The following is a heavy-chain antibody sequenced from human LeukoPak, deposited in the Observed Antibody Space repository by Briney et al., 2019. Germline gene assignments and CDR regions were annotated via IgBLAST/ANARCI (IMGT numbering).Heavy chain of an antibody. Sequence: SVKVSCKASGGTFSSYAISWVRQAPGQGLEWMGGIIPIFGTANYAQKSQGRVTITADESTSTAYMELSSLRSEDTAVYYCARDSQYYDSSGYYYDWFDPWGQGTLVTVSS. D-gene: IGHD3-22*01. J-gene: IGHJ5*02. CDR3: ARDSQYYDSSGYYYDWFDP. CDR2: IIPIFGTA. CDR1: GGTFSSYA. V-gene: IGHV1-69*13.